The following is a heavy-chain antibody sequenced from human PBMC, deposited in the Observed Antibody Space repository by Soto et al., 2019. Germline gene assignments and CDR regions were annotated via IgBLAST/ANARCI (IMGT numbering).Heavy chain of an antibody. Sequence: SVKVSCKASGGTFSSYAISWVRQAPGQGLEWMGGIIPIFGTANYAQKFQGRVTITADESTSTAYMELSSLRSEDTAVYYCATGFDGYSGYAYWGQGTPVTVSS. CDR1: GGTFSSYA. CDR2: IIPIFGTA. CDR3: ATGFDGYSGYAY. D-gene: IGHD5-12*01. J-gene: IGHJ4*02. V-gene: IGHV1-69*13.